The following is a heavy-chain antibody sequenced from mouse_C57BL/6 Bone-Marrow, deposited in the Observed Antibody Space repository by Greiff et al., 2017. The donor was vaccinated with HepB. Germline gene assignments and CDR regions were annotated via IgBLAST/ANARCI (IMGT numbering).Heavy chain of an antibody. CDR1: GYTFTSYT. J-gene: IGHJ4*01. CDR3: ALDWDGYAMDY. V-gene: IGHV1-4*01. Sequence: QVQLQQSGAELARPGASVKMSCKASGYTFTSYTMHWVKQRPGQGLEWIGYIYPSSGYTKYNQKFKDKATLTADKSSSTAYMQLSSLTSEDSAVYCCALDWDGYAMDYWGQGTSVTVSS. D-gene: IGHD4-1*01. CDR2: IYPSSGYT.